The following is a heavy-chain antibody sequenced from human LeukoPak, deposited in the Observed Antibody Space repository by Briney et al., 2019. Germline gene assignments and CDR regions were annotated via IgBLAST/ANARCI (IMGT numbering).Heavy chain of an antibody. V-gene: IGHV1-2*02. D-gene: IGHD3-10*01. CDR1: GYTFTGYY. CDR2: INPNSGGT. J-gene: IGHJ6*02. CDR3: ARNSAPRYYGSGSYLASGMDV. Sequence: ASVKVSCKASGYTFTGYYIHWVRQAPGQGLEWMGWINPNSGGTNYAQKFQGRVTMTRDTSISTAYMELSRLRSDDTAVYYCARNSAPRYYGSGSYLASGMDVWGQGTTVTVSS.